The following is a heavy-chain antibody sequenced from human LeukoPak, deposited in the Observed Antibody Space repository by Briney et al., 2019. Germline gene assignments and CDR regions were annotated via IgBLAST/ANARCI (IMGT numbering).Heavy chain of an antibody. Sequence: GGSLRLSCAAPGFTFSAYAMNWVRQAPGKGLEGVSAISGNALSTYYAGSVKGRFTISRDNSKNTLYLQMNSLRAEDTAVYFCAKVIMAATHFYYSGMDVWGQGTTVTVSS. V-gene: IGHV3-23*01. CDR2: ISGNALST. J-gene: IGHJ6*02. D-gene: IGHD2-8*01. CDR1: GFTFSAYA. CDR3: AKVIMAATHFYYSGMDV.